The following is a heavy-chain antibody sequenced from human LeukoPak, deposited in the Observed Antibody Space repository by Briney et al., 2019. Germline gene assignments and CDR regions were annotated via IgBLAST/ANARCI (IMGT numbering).Heavy chain of an antibody. Sequence: TGGSLRLSCAASGFNFSRNAIHWVRQAPGKGLEWVAVISYDGTNKYYGDSVKGRFTISRDNSKNTLSLQMNSLRAEDTAVYYCARDRRRFGELLVDAFDIWGQGTMVTVSS. V-gene: IGHV3-30*03. CDR2: ISYDGTNK. J-gene: IGHJ3*02. CDR3: ARDRRRFGELLVDAFDI. D-gene: IGHD3-10*01. CDR1: GFNFSRNA.